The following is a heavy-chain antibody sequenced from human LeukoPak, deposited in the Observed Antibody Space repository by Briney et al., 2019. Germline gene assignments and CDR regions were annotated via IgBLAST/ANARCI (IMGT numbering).Heavy chain of an antibody. J-gene: IGHJ4*02. CDR3: ARHEYYYDSSGYSLLGDY. Sequence: SETLSLTCTVSGGSISSSSYYWGWIRQPPGKGLEWLGSIYYSGSTYYNPSLKSRVTISVDTSKNQFSLKLSSVTAADTAVYYCARHEYYYDSSGYSLLGDYWGQGTLVTVSS. D-gene: IGHD3-22*01. CDR1: GGSISSSSYY. V-gene: IGHV4-39*01. CDR2: IYYSGST.